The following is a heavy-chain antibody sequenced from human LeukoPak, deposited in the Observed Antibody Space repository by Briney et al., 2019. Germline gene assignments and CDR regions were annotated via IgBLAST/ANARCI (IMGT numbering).Heavy chain of an antibody. D-gene: IGHD3-10*01. Sequence: MTGGSLRLSCATSGFTFSDYFMSWIRQAPGKGLEWLSYISSSGGTIFYADSVKGRFTISRDNANNSLYLQVNSLRADDTAVYYCAKIPRGMIQGVYFDFWGQGTLVAVSS. V-gene: IGHV3-11*01. J-gene: IGHJ4*02. CDR3: AKIPRGMIQGVYFDF. CDR1: GFTFSDYF. CDR2: ISSSGGTI.